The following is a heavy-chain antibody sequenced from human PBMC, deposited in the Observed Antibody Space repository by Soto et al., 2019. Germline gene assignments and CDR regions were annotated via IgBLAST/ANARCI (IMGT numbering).Heavy chain of an antibody. D-gene: IGHD3-22*01. V-gene: IGHV1-69*13. CDR1: GGTFNSYD. CDR3: ARLSRPNYYDTSGFFKDNWFDP. Sequence: ASVKVSCKASGGTFNSYDINWVRQAPGQGLEWMGGIIPIVETPKYAQKFQGRVTITADESTNTVYMELSSLRSEDTAMYYCARLSRPNYYDTSGFFKDNWFDPWGQGTLVTVSS. J-gene: IGHJ5*02. CDR2: IIPIVETP.